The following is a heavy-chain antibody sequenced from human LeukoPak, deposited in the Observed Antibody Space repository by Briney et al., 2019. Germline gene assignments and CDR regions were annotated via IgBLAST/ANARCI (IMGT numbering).Heavy chain of an antibody. CDR1: GFTVSSNY. CDR3: ARKYYDFWSGYYSSWFDP. J-gene: IGHJ5*02. CDR2: IYSGGST. V-gene: IGHV3-66*01. Sequence: EGSLRLSCAASGFTVSSNYMSWVRQAPGKGLEWVSVIYSGGSTYYADSVKGRFTISRDNSKNTLYLQMNSLRAEDTAVYYCARKYYDFWSGYYSSWFDPWGQGTLVTVSS. D-gene: IGHD3-3*01.